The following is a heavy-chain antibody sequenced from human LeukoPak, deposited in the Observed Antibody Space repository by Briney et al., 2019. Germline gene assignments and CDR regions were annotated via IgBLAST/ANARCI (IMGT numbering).Heavy chain of an antibody. CDR3: ARDKVGGRYYYGMDV. Sequence: GGSLRLSCAASGFTFTNYAMSWVRQAPGKGLEWISYIISSSSTIYYADSVKGRFTISRDNAKNSLYLQMNSLRADDTAVYYCARDKVGGRYYYGMDVWGLGTTVTVSS. CDR2: IISSSSTI. J-gene: IGHJ6*02. V-gene: IGHV3-48*04. D-gene: IGHD3-16*01. CDR1: GFTFTNYA.